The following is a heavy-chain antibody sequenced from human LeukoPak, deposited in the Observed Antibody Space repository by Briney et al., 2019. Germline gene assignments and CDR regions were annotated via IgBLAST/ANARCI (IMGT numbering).Heavy chain of an antibody. Sequence: SGTLSLTCTVSGGSISSSSYYWGWIRQPPGKGLEWIGSIYYSGSTYYNPSLKSRVTISVDTSKNQFSLKLSSVTAADTAVYYCARQEGYDFWSGYSFFHPDYFDYWGQGTLVTVSS. J-gene: IGHJ4*02. CDR2: IYYSGST. CDR1: GGSISSSSYY. CDR3: ARQEGYDFWSGYSFFHPDYFDY. D-gene: IGHD3-3*01. V-gene: IGHV4-39*01.